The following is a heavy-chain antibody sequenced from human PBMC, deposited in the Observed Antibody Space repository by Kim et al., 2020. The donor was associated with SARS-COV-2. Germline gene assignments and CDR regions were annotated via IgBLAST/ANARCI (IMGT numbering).Heavy chain of an antibody. CDR3: ARDTRFAAFRYYYYGMDV. D-gene: IGHD2-15*01. V-gene: IGHV3-11*04. CDR2: ISSSGSTI. CDR1: GFTFSDYY. J-gene: IGHJ6*02. Sequence: GGSLRLSCAASGFTFSDYYMSWIRQAPGKGLEWVSYISSSGSTIYYADSVKGRFTISRDNAKNSLYLQMNSLRAEDTAVYYCARDTRFAAFRYYYYGMDVWGQGTTVTVSS.